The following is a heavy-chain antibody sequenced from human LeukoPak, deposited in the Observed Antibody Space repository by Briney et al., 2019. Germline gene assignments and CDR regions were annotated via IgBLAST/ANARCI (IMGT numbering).Heavy chain of an antibody. J-gene: IGHJ4*02. CDR3: AREPPGGTTAADS. D-gene: IGHD1/OR15-1a*01. CDR2: ISYDGNNK. CDR1: GFIFSKYA. V-gene: IGHV3-30-3*01. Sequence: GGSLRLSCAASGFIFSKYAIHWVRQAPGKGLEWVAVISYDGNNKEYADSVKGRFTISRDNSKNTLFLLMNSLRVEDTAVYYCAREPPGGTTAADSWGQGTLVTVSS.